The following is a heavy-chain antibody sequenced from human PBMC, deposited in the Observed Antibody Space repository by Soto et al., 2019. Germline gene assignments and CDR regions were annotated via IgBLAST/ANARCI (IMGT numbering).Heavy chain of an antibody. Sequence: ASVKVSCKVSGYTLTELSIHWVRQVPGEGLEGMGGFDLENGETIYAQRFQGRVTMTEESSADTPYLELSSLRSEDTAVYYCAIAVRRSNQFDHWRQGTMVTVSS. V-gene: IGHV1-24*01. CDR2: FDLENGET. CDR1: GYTLTELS. CDR3: AIAVRRSNQFDH. D-gene: IGHD3-10*01. J-gene: IGHJ4*02.